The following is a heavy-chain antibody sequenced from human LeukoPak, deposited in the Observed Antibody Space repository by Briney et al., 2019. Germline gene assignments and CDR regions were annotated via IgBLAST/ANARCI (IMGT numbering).Heavy chain of an antibody. CDR2: INHSGST. Sequence: PSETLSLTCAVYGGSFSGYYWSWIRQPPGKGLEWIGEINHSGSTNYNPSLKSRVTISVDTSKNQFSLKLSSVTAADTAVYYCARANSDGYNLHWGQGTLVTVSS. J-gene: IGHJ4*02. CDR3: ARANSDGYNLH. D-gene: IGHD5-24*01. CDR1: GGSFSGYY. V-gene: IGHV4-34*01.